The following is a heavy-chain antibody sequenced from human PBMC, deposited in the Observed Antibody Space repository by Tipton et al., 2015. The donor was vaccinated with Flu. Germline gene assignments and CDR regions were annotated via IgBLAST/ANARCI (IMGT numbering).Heavy chain of an antibody. CDR1: SGSIRSTNYF. CDR3: ARLSYYDIDLKNWYFEY. D-gene: IGHD3-9*01. J-gene: IGHJ4*02. V-gene: IGHV4-39*01. CDR2: IYPSGTT. Sequence: TLSLTCTVSSGSIRSTNYFCAWIRQPPGKRLELIGSIYPSGTTYYNPSLKSRVTISVDTSKSHFSLMLRAVTAADTAVYYCARLSYYDIDLKNWYFEYWCQGTLVTVSS.